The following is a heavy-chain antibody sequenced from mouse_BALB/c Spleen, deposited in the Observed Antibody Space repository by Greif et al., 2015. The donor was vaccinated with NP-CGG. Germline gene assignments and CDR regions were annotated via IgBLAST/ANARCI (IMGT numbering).Heavy chain of an antibody. CDR1: GFNIKDTY. D-gene: IGHD1-2*01. CDR3: ARAITTAY. Sequence: VQLQQSGAELVKPGASVKLSCTASGFNIKDTYMHWVKQRPEQGLEWIGRIDPANGNTKYDPKFQGKATITADTSSNTAYPQLSSLTSEDTAVYYCARAITTAYWGQGTLVTVSA. J-gene: IGHJ3*01. CDR2: IDPANGNT. V-gene: IGHV14-3*02.